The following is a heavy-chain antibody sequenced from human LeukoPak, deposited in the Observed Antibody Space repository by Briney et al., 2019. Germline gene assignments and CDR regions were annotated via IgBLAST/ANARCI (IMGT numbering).Heavy chain of an antibody. CDR2: IYYSGST. Sequence: SETLSLTCTVSGGSISSSSYYWGWIRQPPGKGLEWIGSIYYSGSTYYNPSLKSRVTISVDTSKNQFSLKLSSVTAADTAVYCCARQPRYSSSSPHDYWGQGTLVTVSS. V-gene: IGHV4-39*01. D-gene: IGHD6-6*01. CDR3: ARQPRYSSSSPHDY. CDR1: GGSISSSSYY. J-gene: IGHJ4*02.